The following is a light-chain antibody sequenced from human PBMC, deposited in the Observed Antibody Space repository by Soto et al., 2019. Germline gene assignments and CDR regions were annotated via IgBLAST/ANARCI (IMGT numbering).Light chain of an antibody. Sequence: QSVLTQPACVSGSPGQAITISCSGTSSDIGSYDHVAWYQQFPGKSPKLIIYAVSDRPSGVSDRFSGSKSGISASLTISGLQTEDEADYYCISYTDRQSYLFGTGTKV. CDR3: ISYTDRQSYL. CDR1: SSDIGSYDH. CDR2: AVS. J-gene: IGLJ1*01. V-gene: IGLV2-14*03.